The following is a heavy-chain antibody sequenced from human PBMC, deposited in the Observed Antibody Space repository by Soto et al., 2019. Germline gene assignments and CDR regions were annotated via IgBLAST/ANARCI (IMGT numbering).Heavy chain of an antibody. V-gene: IGHV4-39*01. J-gene: IGHJ5*02. CDR2: IYYSGST. Sequence: PSETLSLTCTVSGGSISSSSYYWGWIRQPPGKGLEWIGSIYYSGSTYYNPSLKSRVTISVDTSKNQFSLKLSSVTAADTAVYYCARLALLEWLPAYNWFDPWGQGTLVTVSS. D-gene: IGHD3-3*01. CDR1: GGSISSSSYY. CDR3: ARLALLEWLPAYNWFDP.